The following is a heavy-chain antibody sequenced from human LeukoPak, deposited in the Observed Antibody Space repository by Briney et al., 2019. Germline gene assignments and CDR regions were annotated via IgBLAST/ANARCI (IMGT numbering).Heavy chain of an antibody. CDR3: ARDTIVVAGTYYYYMDV. Sequence: SETLSLTCAVYGGSFSGYYWSWIRQPPGKGLEWLGSIYYSGSTYYNPSLKSRVTISVDTSKNQFSLKLSSVTAADTAVYFCARDTIVVAGTYYYYMDVWGKGTTVTVSS. CDR2: IYYSGST. D-gene: IGHD6-19*01. V-gene: IGHV4-34*01. CDR1: GGSFSGYY. J-gene: IGHJ6*03.